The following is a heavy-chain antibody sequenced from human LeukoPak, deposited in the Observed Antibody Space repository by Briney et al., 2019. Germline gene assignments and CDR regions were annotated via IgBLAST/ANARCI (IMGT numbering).Heavy chain of an antibody. J-gene: IGHJ4*02. CDR3: ARGRRCSGGSCYFDY. V-gene: IGHV4-4*02. CDR2: IFHTGST. CDR1: GDSISNSNW. D-gene: IGHD2-15*01. Sequence: PSETLSLTCAVSGDSISNSNWWSWVRQPPGKGLEWIGYIFHTGSTNYNPSLKSRVTISVDTSKNQFSLKLSSVTAADTAVYYCARGRRCSGGSCYFDYWGQGTLVTVSS.